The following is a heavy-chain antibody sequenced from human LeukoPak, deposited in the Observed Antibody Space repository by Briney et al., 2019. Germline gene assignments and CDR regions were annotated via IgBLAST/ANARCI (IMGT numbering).Heavy chain of an antibody. CDR3: ARAPGGSYSN. Sequence: ASVKVSCKASGYTFTSYDINWVRQATGQGLEWMGWMNPNSDNIIYAQKFQDRVTITRDTSISTAHMELSSLRSEDTAVYYCARAPGGSYSNWGQGTLVTVSS. CDR1: GYTFTSYD. J-gene: IGHJ4*02. D-gene: IGHD1-26*01. V-gene: IGHV1-8*03. CDR2: MNPNSDNI.